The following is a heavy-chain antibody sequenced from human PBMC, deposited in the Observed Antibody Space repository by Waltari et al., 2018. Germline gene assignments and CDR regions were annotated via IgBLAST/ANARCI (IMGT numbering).Heavy chain of an antibody. CDR3: ARGRSGYYVYFDY. CDR1: GGSISSGDYY. Sequence: QVQLQESCPGLVKPSQTLSLTCTVSGGSISSGDYYWSWIRQPPGKGLEWIGYIYYSGSTYYNPSLKSRVTISVDTSKNQFSLKLSSVTAADTAVYYCARGRSGYYVYFDYWGQGTLVTVSS. CDR2: IYYSGST. V-gene: IGHV4-30-4*08. J-gene: IGHJ4*02. D-gene: IGHD3-3*01.